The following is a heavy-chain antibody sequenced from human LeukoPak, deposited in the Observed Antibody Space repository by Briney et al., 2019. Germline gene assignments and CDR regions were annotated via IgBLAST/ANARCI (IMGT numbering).Heavy chain of an antibody. CDR1: GGSFSNYY. Sequence: SETLSLTCAVYGGSFSNYYWSWIRQPPGKGLEWIGEITHRGTTNYNPSLKSRVTISIDTSKNQVSLKVRSVTAADTAVYYCARSGRIRDSTAPRYFYYMDVWGTGTTVTVSS. V-gene: IGHV4-34*01. J-gene: IGHJ6*03. D-gene: IGHD1-14*01. CDR2: ITHRGTT. CDR3: ARSGRIRDSTAPRYFYYMDV.